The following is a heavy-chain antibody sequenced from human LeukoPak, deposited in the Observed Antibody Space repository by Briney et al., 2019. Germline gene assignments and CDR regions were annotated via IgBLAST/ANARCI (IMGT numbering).Heavy chain of an antibody. CDR2: IGDTRTTI. J-gene: IGHJ4*02. Sequence: GGSLRLSCAASGFTFSSYGMNWVRQAPGKGLEWVSYIGDTRTTIYYADSVNGRFTISRDNSKNTLYLQMDSLRVEDTAIYYCAKGQELDDGVFDSWGQGTLVTVSS. CDR3: AKGQELDDGVFDS. V-gene: IGHV3-48*04. D-gene: IGHD1-1*01. CDR1: GFTFSSYG.